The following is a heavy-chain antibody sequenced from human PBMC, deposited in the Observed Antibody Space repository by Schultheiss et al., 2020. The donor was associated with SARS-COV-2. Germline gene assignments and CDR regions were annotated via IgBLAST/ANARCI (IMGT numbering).Heavy chain of an antibody. CDR3: ARDITIFGVVMGGMDV. J-gene: IGHJ6*02. CDR1: GFIFTSSA. Sequence: SVKVSCKASGFIFTSSAMQWVRQARGQRLEWIGWIVVGSGNTNYAQKFQERVTITRDMSTSTAHMELRSLRSDDTAVYYCARDITIFGVVMGGMDVWGQGTTVTVSS. V-gene: IGHV1-58*02. D-gene: IGHD3-3*01. CDR2: IVVGSGNT.